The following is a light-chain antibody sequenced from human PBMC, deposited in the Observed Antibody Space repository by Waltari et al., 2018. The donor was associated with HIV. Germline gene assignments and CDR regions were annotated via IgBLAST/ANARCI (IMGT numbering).Light chain of an antibody. V-gene: IGLV2-14*02. Sequence: QSALTHPASVSGSPRQSLTIPCTGTSRELVTSNLFPWYRQYPGMAPQLVIHGVDTRPSGVSDRFSGSKSGNVASLTIASLQSEDEAEYYCSSYANTDTLLFGGGTKLTVL. CDR3: SSYANTDTLL. J-gene: IGLJ3*02. CDR1: SRELVTSNL. CDR2: GVD.